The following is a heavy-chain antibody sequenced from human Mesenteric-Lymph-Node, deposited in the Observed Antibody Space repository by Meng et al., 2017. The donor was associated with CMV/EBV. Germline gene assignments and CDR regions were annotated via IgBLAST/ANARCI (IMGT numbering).Heavy chain of an antibody. CDR1: EFTFSNYA. J-gene: IGHJ3*02. CDR2: ISGSGENT. V-gene: IGHV3-23*01. D-gene: IGHD3-3*01. CDR3: AKDRMITIFGVVTVDAFDI. Sequence: GESLKISCAASEFTFSNYAMSWVRQAPGRGLEWVSGISGSGENTYYTDSVKGRFTISRDNSKNTLYLQMNSLRAEDTAVYYCAKDRMITIFGVVTVDAFDIWGQGTMVTVSS.